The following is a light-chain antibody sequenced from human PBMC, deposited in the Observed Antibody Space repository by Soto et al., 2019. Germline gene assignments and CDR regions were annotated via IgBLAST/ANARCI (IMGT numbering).Light chain of an antibody. CDR1: QSISSW. CDR2: KAS. Sequence: DVQMTQSPSTLSASVGDGDTITSRASQSISSWLAWYQQKPGKAPKLLIYKASSLESGVPSRFSGSGSGTEFTLTISSLQPDDFATYYCQQYNSWTFGQGTKVDIK. V-gene: IGKV1-5*03. J-gene: IGKJ1*01. CDR3: QQYNSWT.